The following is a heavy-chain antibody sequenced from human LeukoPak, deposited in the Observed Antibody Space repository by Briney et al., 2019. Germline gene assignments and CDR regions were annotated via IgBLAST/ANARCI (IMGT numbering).Heavy chain of an antibody. CDR3: ARDKPYGDSSDY. J-gene: IGHJ4*02. CDR2: IRGSGDTT. Sequence: PGGSLRLSCAASGFTFSSYDMSWVRQAPGKGLEWVSAIRGSGDTTFYAESVKGRFTVSRDNSKNTLYLQMNSLRAEDTAIYYCARDKPYGDSSDYWGQGTLVTVSS. V-gene: IGHV3-23*01. CDR1: GFTFSSYD. D-gene: IGHD4-17*01.